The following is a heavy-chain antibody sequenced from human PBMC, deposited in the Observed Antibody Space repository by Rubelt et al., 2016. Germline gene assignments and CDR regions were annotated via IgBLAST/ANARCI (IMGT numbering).Heavy chain of an antibody. CDR2: IYSGGST. CDR3: ASASYYYDSSGYLPRPLDYYYGMDV. Sequence: WVRQAPGKGLEWVSVIYSGGSTYYADSVKGRFTISRHNSKNTLYLQMNSLRAEDTAVYYCASASYYYDSSGYLPRPLDYYYGMDVWGQGTTVTVSS. J-gene: IGHJ6*02. V-gene: IGHV3-53*04. D-gene: IGHD3-22*01.